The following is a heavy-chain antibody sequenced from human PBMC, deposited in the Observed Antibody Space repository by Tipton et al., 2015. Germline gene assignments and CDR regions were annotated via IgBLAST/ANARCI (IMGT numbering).Heavy chain of an antibody. Sequence: SLRLSCAVSGFTFDDYAMHWVRQAPGKGLEWVSGVSWHGGNIGYADSVKGRFTISRDNAKKSVYLQMDSLRPEDTALYYCAKAARVTLNYFDYWGQGTPVTVSS. V-gene: IGHV3-9*01. CDR2: VSWHGGNI. J-gene: IGHJ4*02. CDR3: AKAARVTLNYFDY. CDR1: GFTFDDYA. D-gene: IGHD4-23*01.